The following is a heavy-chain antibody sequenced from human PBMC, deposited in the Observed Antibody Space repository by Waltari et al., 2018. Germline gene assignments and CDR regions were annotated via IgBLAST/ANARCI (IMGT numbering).Heavy chain of an antibody. D-gene: IGHD4-17*01. CDR1: GMHWSSCG. CDR2: IKQDGSEK. Sequence: EVQLVESGGGSVQPGGSLRLPCAASGMHWSSCGRNWVRQAPGKGLEWVANIKQDGSEKNYVDSVEGRFSISRDNAQNSLYLQMNSLRAEDTAIYYCVTGLTTVTAKDYFDHWGQGALVTVSS. V-gene: IGHV3-7*01. CDR3: VTGLTTVTAKDYFDH. J-gene: IGHJ4*02.